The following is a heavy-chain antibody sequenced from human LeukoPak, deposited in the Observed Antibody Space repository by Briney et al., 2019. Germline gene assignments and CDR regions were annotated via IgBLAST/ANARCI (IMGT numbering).Heavy chain of an antibody. CDR2: IIPIFGTA. CDR3: ASGPYGSGSYLYYYYGMDV. V-gene: IGHV1-69*01. CDR1: GGTFTSYA. D-gene: IGHD3-10*01. Sequence: SVKVSCKASGGTFTSYAISWVRQAPGQGLEWMGGIIPIFGTANYAQKFQGRVTITADESTSTAYMELSSLRSEDTAVYYCASGPYGSGSYLYYYYGMDVWGKGTTVTVSS. J-gene: IGHJ6*04.